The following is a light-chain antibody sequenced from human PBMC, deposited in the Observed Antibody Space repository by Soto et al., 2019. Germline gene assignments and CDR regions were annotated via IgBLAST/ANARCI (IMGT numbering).Light chain of an antibody. CDR1: SSDVGSHKS. Sequence: QSALTQPPSVSGSPGQSVTISCSGSSSDVGSHKSVSWYKQAPGTSPKLIIFEVNNRPSGVPDRFSESKSGNTASLTISGLQPEDEADYYCSACIASITSHVFGTGTKVTVL. V-gene: IGLV2-18*02. J-gene: IGLJ1*01. CDR3: SACIASITSHV. CDR2: EVN.